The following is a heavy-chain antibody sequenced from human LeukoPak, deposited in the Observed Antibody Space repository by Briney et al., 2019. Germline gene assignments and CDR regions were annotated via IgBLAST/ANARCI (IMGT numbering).Heavy chain of an antibody. Sequence: PGGSLRLSCAASGFTFSSYSMNWVRQAPGKGLEWVSSISSSSSYIYYADSVKGRFTISRDNAKNSLYLQMNSLRAEDTAVYYCARDDESSSWYLPFPDYWGQGTLVTVSS. CDR3: ARDDESSSWYLPFPDY. D-gene: IGHD6-13*01. CDR2: ISSSSSYI. V-gene: IGHV3-21*01. J-gene: IGHJ4*02. CDR1: GFTFSSYS.